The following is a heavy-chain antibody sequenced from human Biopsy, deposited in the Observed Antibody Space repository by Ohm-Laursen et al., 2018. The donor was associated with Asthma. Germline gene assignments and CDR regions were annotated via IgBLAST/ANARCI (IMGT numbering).Heavy chain of an antibody. CDR2: INSVFGTT. CDR1: GGTFNTHV. CDR3: ARKAGSCISRTCYSLDF. Sequence: VSSVKVSCKFLGGTFNTHVIGWVRQAPGQGLEWMGGINSVFGTTTYPQKFQDRVTITADDSTSTVYMELSSLRSEDTAVYYCARKAGSCISRTCYSLDFWGQGTLVTVSS. D-gene: IGHD2-2*01. J-gene: IGHJ4*02. V-gene: IGHV1-69*01.